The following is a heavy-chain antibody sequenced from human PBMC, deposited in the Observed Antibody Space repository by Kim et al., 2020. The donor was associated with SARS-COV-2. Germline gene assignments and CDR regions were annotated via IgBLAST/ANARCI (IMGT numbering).Heavy chain of an antibody. CDR2: IWYDGSNK. CDR1: GFTFSSYG. Sequence: GGSLRLSCAASGFTFSSYGMHWVRQAPGKGLEWVAVIWYDGSNKYYADSVKGRFTISRDNSKNTLYLQMNSLRAEDTAVYYCARTAGEDTAMVMYYYYYGMDVWGQGTTVTVSS. D-gene: IGHD5-18*01. V-gene: IGHV3-33*01. CDR3: ARTAGEDTAMVMYYYYYGMDV. J-gene: IGHJ6*02.